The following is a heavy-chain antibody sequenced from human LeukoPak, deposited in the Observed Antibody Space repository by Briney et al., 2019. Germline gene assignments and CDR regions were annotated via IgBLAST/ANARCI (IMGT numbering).Heavy chain of an antibody. Sequence: GASVKVSCKASGYTFTSYYMLWVRQAPGQGLEWMGIINPSGGSTSYAQKFQGRVTMTRDMSTSTVYMELSSLRSEDTAVYYCATPAIEHPLTLDYWGQGTLVTVSS. D-gene: IGHD2-21*01. J-gene: IGHJ4*02. V-gene: IGHV1-46*01. CDR1: GYTFTSYY. CDR2: INPSGGST. CDR3: ATPAIEHPLTLDY.